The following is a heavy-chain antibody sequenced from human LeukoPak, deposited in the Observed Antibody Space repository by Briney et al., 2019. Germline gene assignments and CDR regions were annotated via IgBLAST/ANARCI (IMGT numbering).Heavy chain of an antibody. CDR3: AKDRRSGSYLFDY. CDR1: GFTFSSYA. Sequence: GRSLRLSCAASGFTFSSYAMHWVRQAPGKGLEWVAVISYDGSNKYYADSVKGRFTISRDNSKNTLYLQMNSLRAEDTAVYYCAKDRRSGSYLFDYWGQGTLVTVSS. J-gene: IGHJ4*02. V-gene: IGHV3-30-3*01. CDR2: ISYDGSNK. D-gene: IGHD1-26*01.